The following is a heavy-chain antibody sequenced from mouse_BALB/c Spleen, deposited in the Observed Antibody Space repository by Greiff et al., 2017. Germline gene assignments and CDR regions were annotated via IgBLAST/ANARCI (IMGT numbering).Heavy chain of an antibody. CDR2: IRSKSNNYAT. CDR1: GFTFNTYA. Sequence: EVKVVESGGGLVQPKGSLKLSCAASGFTFNTYAMNWVRQAPGKGLEWVARIRSKSNNYATYYADSVKDRFTISRDDSQSMLYLQMNNLKTEDTAMYYCVTGKGLFAYWGQGTLVTVSA. D-gene: IGHD4-1*01. J-gene: IGHJ3*01. V-gene: IGHV10-1*02. CDR3: VTGKGLFAY.